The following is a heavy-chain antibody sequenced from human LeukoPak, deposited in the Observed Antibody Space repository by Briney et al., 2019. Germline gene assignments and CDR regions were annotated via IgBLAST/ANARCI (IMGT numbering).Heavy chain of an antibody. D-gene: IGHD5-12*01. J-gene: IGHJ4*02. CDR1: GDSVSSNSAA. CDR3: ARDQPGLRPFDY. CDR2: TYYRSKWNC. Sequence: SQTLSLTCAISGDSVSSNSAAWNWIRQSPSRGLEWLGRTYYRSKWNCDYAVSVKSRITINSDTSKNQFSLQLNSVTPEDTAVYYCARDQPGLRPFDYWGQGTLIAVSS. V-gene: IGHV6-1*01.